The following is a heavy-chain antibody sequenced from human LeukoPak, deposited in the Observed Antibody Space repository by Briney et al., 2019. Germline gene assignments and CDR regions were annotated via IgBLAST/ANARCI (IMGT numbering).Heavy chain of an antibody. J-gene: IGHJ6*04. V-gene: IGHV3-48*04. D-gene: IGHD3-10*02. CDR2: ISSSGSTI. CDR1: GFTFKNSVYSYG. Sequence: GGSLRLSCAVSGFTFKNSVYSYGMSWVRQAPGKGLEWVSYISSSGSTIYYADSVKGRFTISRDNAKNSLYLQMNSLRAEDTAVYYCAELGITMIGGVWGKGTTVTISS. CDR3: AELGITMIGGV.